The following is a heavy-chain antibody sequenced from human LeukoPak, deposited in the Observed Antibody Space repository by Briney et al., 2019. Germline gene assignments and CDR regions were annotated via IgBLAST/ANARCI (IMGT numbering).Heavy chain of an antibody. Sequence: GGSLRLSCAASGSTFSAYGMHWVRQAPGKGLEWVEVISYDGSNKYYADSVKGRFTISRDNSKNTLYLQMNSLRAEDTAVYYCARDPTLGSAFDIWGQGTMVTVSS. CDR2: ISYDGSNK. J-gene: IGHJ3*02. V-gene: IGHV3-30*19. CDR1: GSTFSAYG. D-gene: IGHD7-27*01. CDR3: ARDPTLGSAFDI.